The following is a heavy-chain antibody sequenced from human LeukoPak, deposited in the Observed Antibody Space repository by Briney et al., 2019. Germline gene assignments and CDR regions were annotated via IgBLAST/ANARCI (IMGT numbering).Heavy chain of an antibody. Sequence: GGSLRLSCAASGFTFSSYWMHWVRQAPGKGLVWVSRINSDGSSTSYADSVKGRFTISRDNAKNTLYLQMNSLRAEDTAVYYCARGARVDFWSGRVPYYFDYWGQGTLVTVSS. CDR1: GFTFSSYW. CDR2: INSDGSST. CDR3: ARGARVDFWSGRVPYYFDY. D-gene: IGHD3-3*01. J-gene: IGHJ4*02. V-gene: IGHV3-74*01.